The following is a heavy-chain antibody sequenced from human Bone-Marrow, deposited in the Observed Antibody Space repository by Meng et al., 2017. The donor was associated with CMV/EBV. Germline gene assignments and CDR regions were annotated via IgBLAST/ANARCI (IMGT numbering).Heavy chain of an antibody. J-gene: IGHJ3*02. CDR1: GGSFSGYY. Sequence: SETLSLTCAVYGGSFSGYYWSWIRQPPGKGLEWIGEINHSGSTNYNPSLKSRVTISVDTSKNQFSLKLSSVTAADTAVYYCARGVFPAAIPAHAFDIWGQATMVTVSS. D-gene: IGHD2-2*01. CDR3: ARGVFPAAIPAHAFDI. CDR2: INHSGST. V-gene: IGHV4-34*01.